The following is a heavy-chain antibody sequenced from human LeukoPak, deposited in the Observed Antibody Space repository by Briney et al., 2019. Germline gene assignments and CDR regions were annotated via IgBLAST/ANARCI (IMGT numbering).Heavy chain of an antibody. CDR3: ARDFRAGGVTSKAFDI. Sequence: GGSLRLSCAASASTFSNDAIHWVRQAPGKGLEWVAVVSYDETNKYYADSVKGRFTISRDNSKNTLYLQMNSLRAEDTAVYYCARDFRAGGVTSKAFDIWGQGTMVTVSS. CDR2: VSYDETNK. D-gene: IGHD3-16*01. J-gene: IGHJ3*02. V-gene: IGHV3-30-3*01. CDR1: ASTFSNDA.